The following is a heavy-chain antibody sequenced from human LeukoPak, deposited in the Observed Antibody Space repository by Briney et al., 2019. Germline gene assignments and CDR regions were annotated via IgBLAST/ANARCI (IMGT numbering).Heavy chain of an antibody. CDR2: ISAYNGNT. Sequence: ASVKVSCKASGYTFTSYGISWVRQAPGQGLEWMGWISAYNGNTNYAQKLQGRVTMTTDTSTSTAYMELRSLRSDDTAVYYCARPYYESSGLYVDAFDIWGQGTMVTVSS. D-gene: IGHD3-22*01. CDR3: ARPYYESSGLYVDAFDI. J-gene: IGHJ3*02. V-gene: IGHV1-18*01. CDR1: GYTFTSYG.